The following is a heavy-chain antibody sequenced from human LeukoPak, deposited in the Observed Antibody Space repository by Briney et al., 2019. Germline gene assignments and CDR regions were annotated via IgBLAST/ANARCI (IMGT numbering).Heavy chain of an antibody. J-gene: IGHJ5*02. CDR2: MSDSGKSI. Sequence: GGSLRLSCAVSGFSVSTSSMNWVRQAPGKGLEWVSYMSDSGKSIYYVDSVKGRFTISRDNAKNLLYLQMYSLRAEDTAVYYCARDRPDILAASWGQGTLVTVSS. V-gene: IGHV3-48*01. CDR1: GFSVSTSS. CDR3: ARDRPDILAAS. D-gene: IGHD3-3*02.